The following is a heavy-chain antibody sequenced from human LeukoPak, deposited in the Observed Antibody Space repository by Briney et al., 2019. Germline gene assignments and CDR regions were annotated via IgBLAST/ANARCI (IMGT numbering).Heavy chain of an antibody. Sequence: PGGSLRLSCVASGFTFRNYAMSWVRQAPGKGLEWVSAISASGGSTDYADSVKGRFTISRDNSKNTLYLRMNSLRAEDTAVYYCAQNYGGTLYWGQGTLVTVSS. CDR2: ISASGGST. CDR3: AQNYGGTLY. CDR1: GFTFRNYA. D-gene: IGHD4-23*01. V-gene: IGHV3-23*01. J-gene: IGHJ4*02.